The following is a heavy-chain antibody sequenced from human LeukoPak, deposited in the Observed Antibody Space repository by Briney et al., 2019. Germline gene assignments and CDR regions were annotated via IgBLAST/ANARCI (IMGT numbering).Heavy chain of an antibody. CDR3: AKGAGDGSFDY. V-gene: IGHV3-23*01. J-gene: IGHJ4*02. Sequence: PGGSLRLSCAASGFTFSDYYMSWVRQAPGKGLEWVSVISGSGGSIYYADSVKGRFTISRDNSKNTVYLQMNSLRAEDTAVYYCAKGAGDGSFDYWGQGTLVTVSS. CDR2: ISGSGGSI. D-gene: IGHD3-10*01. CDR1: GFTFSDYY.